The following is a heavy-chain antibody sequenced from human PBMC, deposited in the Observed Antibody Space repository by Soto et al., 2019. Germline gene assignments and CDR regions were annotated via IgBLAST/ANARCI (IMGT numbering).Heavy chain of an antibody. CDR1: GVTFVGYA. CDR3: AKEEGRGYCTNGVCYGDYYYYGMDV. CDR2: ISGSGGST. V-gene: IGHV3-23*01. Sequence: GFMRPSFKASGVTFVGYAESWVRQTPGEGLEWVSAISGSGGSTYYADSVKGRFTISRDNSKNTLYLQMNSLRAEDTAVYYCAKEEGRGYCTNGVCYGDYYYYGMDVWGQGTTVTVSS. J-gene: IGHJ6*02. D-gene: IGHD2-8*01.